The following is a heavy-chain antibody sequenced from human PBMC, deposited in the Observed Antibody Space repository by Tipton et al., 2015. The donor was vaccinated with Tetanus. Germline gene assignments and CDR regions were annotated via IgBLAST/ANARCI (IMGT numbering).Heavy chain of an antibody. CDR2: INPNGGGT. CDR1: GYSLIDYF. CDR3: ARLGGIQRHFDR. V-gene: IGHV1-2*02. J-gene: IGHJ2*01. Sequence: QVQLVQSGAEVKQPGAPVKVSCKASGYSLIDYFIHWVRQSPGQGLEWVGWINPNGGGTRFAQTVKGRVTMTRDTSTSTVYLELNRLIYNDTAVYYCARLGGIQRHFDRWGPGTLVIVSS. D-gene: IGHD6-25*01.